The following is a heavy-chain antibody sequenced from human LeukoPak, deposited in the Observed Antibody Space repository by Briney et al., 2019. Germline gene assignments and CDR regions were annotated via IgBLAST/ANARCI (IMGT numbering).Heavy chain of an antibody. CDR1: GFDISSYW. CDR3: ARQWTKSFDI. V-gene: IGHV5-51*01. CDR2: IYPRDSDT. D-gene: IGHD3/OR15-3a*01. J-gene: IGHJ3*02. Sequence: GESLKISCKGSGFDISSYWIGWVRQVPGKGLEWMGSIYPRDSDTTYSPSFQGHVTISVDTSINTAYLHWSSLRASDTAMHFCARQWTKSFDIWGQGTMVIVSS.